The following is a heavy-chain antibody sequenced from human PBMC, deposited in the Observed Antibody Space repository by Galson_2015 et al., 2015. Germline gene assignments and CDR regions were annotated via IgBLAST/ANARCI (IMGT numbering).Heavy chain of an antibody. CDR3: ASRARLNYYYYMDV. V-gene: IGHV4-4*02. J-gene: IGHJ6*03. D-gene: IGHD6-6*01. Sequence: ETLSLTCAVSGGSISSSNWWSWVRQPPGKGLEWIGEIYHSGSTNYNPSLKSRVTISVDKSKNQFSLKLSSVTAADTAVYYCASRARLNYYYYMDVWGKGTTVTVSS. CDR1: GGSISSSNW. CDR2: IYHSGST.